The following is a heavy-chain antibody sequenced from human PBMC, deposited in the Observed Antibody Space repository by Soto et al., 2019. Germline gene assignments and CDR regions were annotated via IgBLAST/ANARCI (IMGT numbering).Heavy chain of an antibody. CDR3: AKLSCTSSTCYFPGWFDP. CDR1: GDSISGGASF. D-gene: IGHD2-2*01. J-gene: IGHJ5*02. Sequence: SETLSLTCTVSGDSISGGASFWSWIRQPPGKGLEWIANVYYSGSSYYNPSLKSRLTIAVDTTKNQFSLQLKSMTAADTAVYYCAKLSCTSSTCYFPGWFDPWGQGTLVTGSS. V-gene: IGHV4-31*03. CDR2: VYYSGSS.